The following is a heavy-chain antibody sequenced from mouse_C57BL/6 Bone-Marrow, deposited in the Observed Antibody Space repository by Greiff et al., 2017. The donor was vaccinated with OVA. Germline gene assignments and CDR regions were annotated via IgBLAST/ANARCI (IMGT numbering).Heavy chain of an antibody. CDR3: ARRRLFFDY. CDR1: GYTFTSYG. CDR2: IYPRSGNT. Sequence: QVQLQQSGAELARPGASVKLSCKASGYTFTSYGISWVKQRTGQGLEWIGEIYPRSGNTYYNEKFKGKSTLTVDKSSSTAYMQLSSLTSEDSAVYYCARRRLFFDYWGQGTTLTVSS. J-gene: IGHJ2*01. V-gene: IGHV1-81*01.